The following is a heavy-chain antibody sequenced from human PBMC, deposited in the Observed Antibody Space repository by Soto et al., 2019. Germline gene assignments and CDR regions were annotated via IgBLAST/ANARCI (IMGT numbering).Heavy chain of an antibody. CDR2: INPSGGST. J-gene: IGHJ6*02. Sequence: ASVEVSCKASGYTFTSYYIHWVRQAPGQGLEWMGIINPSGGSTSYAQKFQGRVTMTRDTSTSTVYMELSSLRSEDTAVYYCARLAAAGTKTYYYYGMDVWGQGTTVTVSS. CDR3: ARLAAAGTKTYYYYGMDV. D-gene: IGHD6-13*01. V-gene: IGHV1-46*01. CDR1: GYTFTSYY.